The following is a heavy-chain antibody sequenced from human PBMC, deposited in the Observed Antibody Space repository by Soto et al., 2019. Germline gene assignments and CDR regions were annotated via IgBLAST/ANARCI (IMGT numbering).Heavy chain of an antibody. CDR2: ISRDGTNT. CDR3: VKETYYYDVSSYYHLGS. CDR1: GFTFDDYN. Sequence: QSGGSLRLSCAASGFTFDDYNMHWVRQAPGKGLEWVSLISRDGTNTNYAESVKGRFTISRDNSKNSLYLQMNSLRTEDTALYYCVKETYYYDVSSYYHLGSWGQGTLVTVSS. D-gene: IGHD3-22*01. J-gene: IGHJ5*02. V-gene: IGHV3-43*01.